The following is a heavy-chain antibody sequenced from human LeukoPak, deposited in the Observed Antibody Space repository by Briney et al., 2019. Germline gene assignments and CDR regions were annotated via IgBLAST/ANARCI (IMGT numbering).Heavy chain of an antibody. Sequence: ASVKVSCKVSGYTLTELSMHWVRQAPGKGLEWMGGFDPEDGETIYAQKFQGRVTMTRDTSISTAYMELSRLRSDDTAVYYCARAPGYGSGSYYRGNYWGQGTLVTVSS. J-gene: IGHJ4*02. CDR2: FDPEDGET. V-gene: IGHV1-24*01. CDR3: ARAPGYGSGSYYRGNY. CDR1: GYTLTELS. D-gene: IGHD3-10*01.